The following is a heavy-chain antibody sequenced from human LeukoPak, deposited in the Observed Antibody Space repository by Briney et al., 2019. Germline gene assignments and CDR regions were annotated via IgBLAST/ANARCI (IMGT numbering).Heavy chain of an antibody. CDR1: GYTFADYG. CDR3: ARVWRHTIDY. J-gene: IGHJ4*02. CDR2: IIPIFGTA. Sequence: ASVKVSCKASGYTFADYGISWVRQAPGQGLEWMGGIIPIFGTANYAQKFQGRVTMTTDTSTSTAYMELRSLRSDDTAVYYCARVWRHTIDYWGQGTLVTVSS. D-gene: IGHD2-2*01. V-gene: IGHV1-18*04.